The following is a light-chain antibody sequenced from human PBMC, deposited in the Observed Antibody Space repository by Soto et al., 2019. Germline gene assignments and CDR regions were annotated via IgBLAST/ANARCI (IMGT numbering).Light chain of an antibody. V-gene: IGLV2-14*01. CDR2: EVS. CDR1: SSDVGGYNY. Sequence: QSALTQPASVSGSPGQSITISCTGTSSDVGGYNYVSWYQQHPGKAPKLIISEVSYRPSGVSNRFSGSKSGNTASLTISGLQAEDEADYYCSSYTSSRSLVFGGGTKLTVL. CDR3: SSYTSSRSLV. J-gene: IGLJ2*01.